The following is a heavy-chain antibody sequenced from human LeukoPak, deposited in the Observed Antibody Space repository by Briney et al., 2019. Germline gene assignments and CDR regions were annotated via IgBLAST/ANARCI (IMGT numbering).Heavy chain of an antibody. V-gene: IGHV1-46*01. CDR2: INPSGGST. CDR3: ARDLGGYSYGPSFY. Sequence: GASVKVSCKASGYTFTSYYMHWVRQAPGQGLEWMGIINPSGGSTSYAQKFQGRVTITADKSTSTAYMELSSLRSEDTAVYYCARDLGGYSYGPSFYWGQGTLVTVSS. D-gene: IGHD5-18*01. J-gene: IGHJ4*02. CDR1: GYTFTSYY.